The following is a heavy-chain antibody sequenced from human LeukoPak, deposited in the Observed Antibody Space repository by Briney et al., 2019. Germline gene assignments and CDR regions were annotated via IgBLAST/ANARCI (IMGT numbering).Heavy chain of an antibody. Sequence: SETLSLTCTVSGGSISSYYWSWIRQPPGKGLEWIGYIYYSGSTNYNPSLKSRVTISVDTSKNQFSLRLSSVTAADTAVYYCARVTGYMIEDYFDYWGQGTLATVSS. CDR3: ARVTGYMIEDYFDY. J-gene: IGHJ4*02. CDR2: IYYSGST. V-gene: IGHV4-59*01. D-gene: IGHD3-22*01. CDR1: GGSISSYY.